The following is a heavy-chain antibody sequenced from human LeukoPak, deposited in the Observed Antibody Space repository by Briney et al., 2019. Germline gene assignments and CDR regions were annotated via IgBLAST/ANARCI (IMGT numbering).Heavy chain of an antibody. Sequence: GGSLRLSCAASGFTFSSYAMSWVRQAPAKGLEWVSSIIGSGGNTYYADSVKGRFTISRDSPKNTLYLQMNSLRAEDTAVYYCAKDWTANWGQGTLVSV. CDR2: IIGSGGNT. CDR1: GFTFSSYA. J-gene: IGHJ4*02. D-gene: IGHD3/OR15-3a*01. V-gene: IGHV3-23*01. CDR3: AKDWTAN.